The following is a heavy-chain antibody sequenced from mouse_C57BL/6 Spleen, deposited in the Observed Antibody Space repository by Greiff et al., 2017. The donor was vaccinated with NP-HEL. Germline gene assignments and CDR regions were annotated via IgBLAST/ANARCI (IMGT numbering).Heavy chain of an antibody. CDR2: IYPRDGST. CDR1: GYTFTSYD. Sequence: QVQLQQSGPELVKPGASVKLSCKASGYTFTSYDINWVKQRPGQGLEWIGWIYPRDGSTTYNEKFKGKATLTVDTSSSTAYMELTSLTSEDSAVYFCARRATVDYFDDWGQGTTLTVSS. J-gene: IGHJ2*01. D-gene: IGHD1-1*01. CDR3: ARRATVDYFDD. V-gene: IGHV1-85*01.